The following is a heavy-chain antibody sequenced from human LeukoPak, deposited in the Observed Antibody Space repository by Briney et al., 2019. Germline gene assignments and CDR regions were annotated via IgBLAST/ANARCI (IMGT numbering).Heavy chain of an antibody. J-gene: IGHJ4*02. Sequence: GGSLRLSCEPSGFTFNGHWMHWVREAPGRGLVWVSLINGDGSTIIYAHSVEGRFTISRDNPTNRLYLQMNSLGAEDTAVYYCASTIGSAGTQYWGEGGLVTVSS. CDR3: ASTIGSAGTQY. CDR2: INGDGSTI. CDR1: GFTFNGHW. D-gene: IGHD6-13*01. V-gene: IGHV3-74*01.